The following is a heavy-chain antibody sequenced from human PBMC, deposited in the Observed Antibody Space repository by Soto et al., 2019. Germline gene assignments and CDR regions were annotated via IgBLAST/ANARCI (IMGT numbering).Heavy chain of an antibody. V-gene: IGHV3-11*06. Sequence: QVQLVESGGGLVKPGGSLRLSCAASGFAFSDYYMNWIRQAPGKGLEWLSYSDGSSAYTNYADSVKGRFTISRDNAKNALFLQWASLREEGTAVDCGGRAVGKGYGVDVWGQGTAVSGSS. CDR2: SDGSSAYT. J-gene: IGHJ6*02. D-gene: IGHD1-26*01. CDR3: GRAVGKGYGVDV. CDR1: GFAFSDYY.